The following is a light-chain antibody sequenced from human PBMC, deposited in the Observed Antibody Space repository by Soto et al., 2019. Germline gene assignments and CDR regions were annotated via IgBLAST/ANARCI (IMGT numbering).Light chain of an antibody. CDR1: SSDVGGYNY. CDR2: DVS. CDR3: CSYAGTV. J-gene: IGLJ2*01. Sequence: QSALTQPRSVSGSPGQSVTISCTGTSSDVGGYNYVSWYQQHPGKAPKRMIYDVSKRPSGVPDRFSGSKSGNTASLTIAGLQAEDEADSYCCSYAGTVFGGGTKLTVL. V-gene: IGLV2-11*01.